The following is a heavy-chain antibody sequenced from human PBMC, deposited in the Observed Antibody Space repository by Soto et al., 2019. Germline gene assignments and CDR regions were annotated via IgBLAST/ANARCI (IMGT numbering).Heavy chain of an antibody. Sequence: GGCLRLSCEASGFTFSSYAMRWVRQAPGKGLEWVSAISGSGGSTYYADSVKGRFTISRDNSKNTLYLQMKSLRAEDTAVYYCAKDPGSLRYFAWLSYWGQGTLLAVSS. V-gene: IGHV3-23*01. CDR1: GFTFSSYA. J-gene: IGHJ4*02. CDR3: AKDPGSLRYFAWLSY. D-gene: IGHD3-9*01. CDR2: ISGSGGST.